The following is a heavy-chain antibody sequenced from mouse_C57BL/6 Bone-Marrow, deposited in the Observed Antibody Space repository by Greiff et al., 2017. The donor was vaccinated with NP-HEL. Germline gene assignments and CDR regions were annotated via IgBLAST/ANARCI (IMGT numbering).Heavy chain of an antibody. CDR1: GFNIKDDY. V-gene: IGHV14-4*01. D-gene: IGHD1-1*01. CDR3: TITTVVVLYAMDY. J-gene: IGHJ4*01. CDR2: IDPENGDT. Sequence: VQLKQSGAELVRPGASVKLSCTASGFNIKDDYMHWVKQRPEQGLEWIGWIDPENGDTEYASKFQGKATITADTSSNTAYLQLSSLTSEDTAVYYCTITTVVVLYAMDYWGQGTSVTVSS.